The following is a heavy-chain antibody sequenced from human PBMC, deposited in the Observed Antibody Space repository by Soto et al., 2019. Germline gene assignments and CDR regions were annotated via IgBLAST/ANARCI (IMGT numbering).Heavy chain of an antibody. D-gene: IGHD5-12*01. CDR2: INSDGST. CDR1: GFTFRTSW. V-gene: IGHV3-74*01. CDR3: ARVARSYYYYMDV. J-gene: IGHJ6*03. Sequence: EVQLVESGGGLVQPGGSLSLSCPPSGFTFRTSWMPWARQAPGKGLGWVSRINSDGSTDYADSVRGRVTTSRDNAKNTLYLQMNSLRAEDTAVYYCARVARSYYYYMDVWGKGTTVTVSS.